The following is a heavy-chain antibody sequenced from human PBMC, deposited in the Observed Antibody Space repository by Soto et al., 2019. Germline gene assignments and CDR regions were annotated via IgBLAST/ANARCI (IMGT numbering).Heavy chain of an antibody. CDR2: IYHSGST. D-gene: IGHD3-22*01. CDR1: GGSISSGGYS. Sequence: SETLSLTCAVSGGSISSGGYSWSWIRQPPGKGLEWIGYIYHSGSTYYNPSLKSRVTISVDRSKNQFSLKLSSVTAADTAVYYCARGPDYYDSSGYLFDYWGQGTLVTVSS. J-gene: IGHJ4*02. V-gene: IGHV4-30-2*01. CDR3: ARGPDYYDSSGYLFDY.